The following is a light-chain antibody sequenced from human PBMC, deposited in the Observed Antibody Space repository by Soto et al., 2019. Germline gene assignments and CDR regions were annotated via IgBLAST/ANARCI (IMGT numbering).Light chain of an antibody. CDR2: KAS. J-gene: IGKJ4*01. CDR1: QSVDRW. CDR3: QQYKAYPLT. Sequence: DIRMTQSPSTLSTSVGDRVTITCRASQSVDRWLAWYQQKPGKAPNLLIYKASTLQSAVPSRFSGSGSGTEFTLTISSLQPDDFATYYCQQYKAYPLTFGGGTKVGIK. V-gene: IGKV1-5*03.